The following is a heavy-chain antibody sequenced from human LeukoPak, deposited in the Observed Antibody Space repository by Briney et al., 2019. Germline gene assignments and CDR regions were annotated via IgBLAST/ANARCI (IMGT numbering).Heavy chain of an antibody. CDR2: ISGSGATT. D-gene: IGHD1-1*01. V-gene: IGHV3-23*01. CDR3: AKENRWK. J-gene: IGHJ4*02. Sequence: PGGSLRLSCAASGFTFSTYAKNWVRQGPGKGLEWVSRISGSGATTHYTESVTGRFTISRDNSKNTLYLQMNSLRAEDTAVYYCAKENRWKWGQGTLVTVSS. CDR1: GFTFSTYA.